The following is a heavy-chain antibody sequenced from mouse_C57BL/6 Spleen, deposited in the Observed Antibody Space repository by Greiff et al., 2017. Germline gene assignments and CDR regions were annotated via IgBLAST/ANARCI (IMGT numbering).Heavy chain of an antibody. V-gene: IGHV1-55*01. Sequence: VQLQQPGAELVKPGASVKMSCKASGYTFTSYWITWVKQRPGQGLEWIGDIYPGSGSTNYNEKSKSKATLTVDTSSSTAYMQLSSLTSEDSAVYYCANYGSSRAMDYWGQGTSVTVSS. J-gene: IGHJ4*01. CDR1: GYTFTSYW. D-gene: IGHD1-1*01. CDR3: ANYGSSRAMDY. CDR2: IYPGSGST.